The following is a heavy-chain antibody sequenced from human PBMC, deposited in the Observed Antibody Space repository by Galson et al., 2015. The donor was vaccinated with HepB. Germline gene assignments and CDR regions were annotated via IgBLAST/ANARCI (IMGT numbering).Heavy chain of an antibody. CDR2: FNPGALDT. CDR3: ARHDYGGNAYLPPLLDY. Sequence: QSGAEVKKPGEFLKISCRGFGSAFTTYGTGGVRQLPGKALEWMGIFNPGALDTRYSPSFQGQVTISADKSISTAYLQWSSLKASDTAMYYCARHDYGGNAYLPPLLDYWGQGTLVTVSS. D-gene: IGHD4-23*01. CDR1: GSAFTTYG. V-gene: IGHV5-51*01. J-gene: IGHJ4*02.